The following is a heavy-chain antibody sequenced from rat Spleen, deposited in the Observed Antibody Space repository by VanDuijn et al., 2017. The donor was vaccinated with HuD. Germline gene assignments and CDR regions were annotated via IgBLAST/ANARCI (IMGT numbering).Heavy chain of an antibody. J-gene: IGHJ3*01. V-gene: IGHV2-41*01. Sequence: QVQLKESGPGLVQPSQTLSLTCTVAGFSLTSYNVHWVRQPPGKGLEWMGVIWNTGGTRYNSALKSRLSISKDTSKSQVFLKMNSLQTEDTATYYCARVGEVVDYWGQGSLVTVSS. D-gene: IGHD1-11*01. CDR1: GFSLTSYN. CDR3: ARVGEVVDY. CDR2: IWNTGGT.